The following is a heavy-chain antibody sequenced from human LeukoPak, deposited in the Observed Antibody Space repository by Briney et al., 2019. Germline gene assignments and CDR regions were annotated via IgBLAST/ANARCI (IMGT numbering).Heavy chain of an antibody. D-gene: IGHD4-17*01. Sequence: SETLSLTCTVSGGSISTYYWNWIRQPPGKGLEWIGYIYYSGSTDYNPSLKSRVTISVDTSKNQFSLKLSSVTAADTAVYYCAREFNYGDYYYYYMDVWGKGTTVTVSS. J-gene: IGHJ6*03. CDR3: AREFNYGDYYYYYMDV. V-gene: IGHV4-59*12. CDR2: IYYSGST. CDR1: GGSISTYY.